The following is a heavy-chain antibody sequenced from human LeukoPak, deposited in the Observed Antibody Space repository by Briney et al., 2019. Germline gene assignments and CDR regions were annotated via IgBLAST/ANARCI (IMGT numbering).Heavy chain of an antibody. CDR1: GGSISSGDYY. J-gene: IGHJ4*02. Sequence: SETLSLTCTVSGGSISSGDYYWSWIRQPPGKGLEWIGYVYYSGSTNYNPSLKSRVTISVDSSKNQISLKLSSVTAADTAVYYCARLISGVGYFDYWGQGTLVTVSS. CDR2: VYYSGST. CDR3: ARLISGVGYFDY. D-gene: IGHD3-10*01. V-gene: IGHV4-61*08.